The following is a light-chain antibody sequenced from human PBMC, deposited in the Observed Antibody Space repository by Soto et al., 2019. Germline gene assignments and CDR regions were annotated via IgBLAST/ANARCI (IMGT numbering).Light chain of an antibody. J-gene: IGKJ2*01. CDR3: QQSYRTPYT. CDR1: QSVKTF. Sequence: EIVLTQSPATLSLSPGERATLSCRASQSVKTFLVWYQQRPGQAPRLLIYDASSLLSGVPSRFSGSGSGTDFTLTISSLQPEDFATYYCQQSYRTPYTFGQGTKLETK. CDR2: DAS. V-gene: IGKV3-11*01.